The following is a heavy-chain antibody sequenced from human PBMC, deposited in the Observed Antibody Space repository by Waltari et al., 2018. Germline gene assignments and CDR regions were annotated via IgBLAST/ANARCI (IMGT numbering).Heavy chain of an antibody. D-gene: IGHD6-19*01. CDR3: ARDLAGRDDS. CDR1: GFNFSKYW. Sequence: EAQLVESGGGLVQPGGSLRLSCAASGFNFSKYWMHWVRQAPGKGLVWVSRINEDGKTTTYADSVKGRFTISRDNAKNTMYLQMKSLRPEDTAVYFCARDLAGRDDSWGQGTLVTVSS. CDR2: INEDGKTT. V-gene: IGHV3-74*01. J-gene: IGHJ5*01.